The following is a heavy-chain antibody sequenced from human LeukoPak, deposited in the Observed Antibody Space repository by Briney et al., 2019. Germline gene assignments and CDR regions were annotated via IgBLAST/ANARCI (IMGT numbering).Heavy chain of an antibody. CDR3: AKAGDGPDSYYYYYMDV. CDR1: GFTFSTYA. D-gene: IGHD3-10*01. V-gene: IGHV3-23*01. J-gene: IGHJ6*03. Sequence: GGSLRLSCAASGFTFSTYAMIWVRQAPGKGLEWVSVISGSGGSTYYADSVKGRFTISRDNSKNTLYLQMNSLRAEDTAVYYCAKAGDGPDSYYYYYMDVWGKGTTVTVSS. CDR2: ISGSGGST.